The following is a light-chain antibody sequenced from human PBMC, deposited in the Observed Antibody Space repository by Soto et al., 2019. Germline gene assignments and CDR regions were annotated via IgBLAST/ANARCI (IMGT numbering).Light chain of an antibody. CDR3: QQTYSTPQP. V-gene: IGKV1-8*01. CDR1: QGISSY. CDR2: AAS. Sequence: AIRMTQSPSSLSASTGDRVTITCRASQGISSYLAWYQQKPGKAPKLLIYAASSLQSGVPSRFSGSGSGTDFTLTISNVQPEDFATYYCQQTYSTPQPFGQGTRL. J-gene: IGKJ5*01.